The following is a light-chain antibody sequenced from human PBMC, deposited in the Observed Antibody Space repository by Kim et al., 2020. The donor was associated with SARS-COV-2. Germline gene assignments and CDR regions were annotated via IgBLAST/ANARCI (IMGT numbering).Light chain of an antibody. CDR3: HQYGVSPQT. V-gene: IGKV3-20*01. CDR2: DAS. J-gene: IGKJ1*01. CDR1: QTVRSS. Sequence: PGERATLSCRASQTVRSSLAWYQQKPGQAPRLLIYDASNRATGISDRFSGSGFGTDFTLTISGLEPEDFAVFYCHQYGVSPQTFGQGTKVDIK.